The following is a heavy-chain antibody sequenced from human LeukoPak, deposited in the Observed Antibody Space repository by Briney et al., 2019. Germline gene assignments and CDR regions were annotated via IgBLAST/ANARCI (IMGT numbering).Heavy chain of an antibody. CDR2: VFYSGNT. CDR1: GGSISTYY. V-gene: IGHV4-59*08. J-gene: IGHJ4*02. Sequence: PSETLSLTCTVSGGSISTYYWSWIRQPPGKGLEWIGYVFYSGNTNYNPSLKSRVTISVDTSKNQFSLKLSSVTAADTAVYYCARLAVSGTDYWGQGTLVTVSS. D-gene: IGHD6-19*01. CDR3: ARLAVSGTDY.